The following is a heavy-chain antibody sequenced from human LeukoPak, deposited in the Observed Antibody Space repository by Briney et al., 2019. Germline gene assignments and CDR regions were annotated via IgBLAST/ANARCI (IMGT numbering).Heavy chain of an antibody. D-gene: IGHD6-13*01. CDR1: SGSITSYY. CDR2: IHYSGST. Sequence: SETLSLICTVASGSITSYYWNWSRRSPGKGLEWIGYIHYSGSTNYNPSLKSRVTISKDTSKNQFSLNLSSVTAADTAVYYCASDSAYSSSVVYFEYWRQGTLVTVSS. CDR3: ASDSAYSSSVVYFEY. V-gene: IGHV4-59*01. J-gene: IGHJ4*02.